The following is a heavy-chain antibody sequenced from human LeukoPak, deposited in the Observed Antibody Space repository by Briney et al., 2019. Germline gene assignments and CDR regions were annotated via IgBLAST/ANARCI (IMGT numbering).Heavy chain of an antibody. CDR3: ARQGDGSYWAYDY. V-gene: IGHV5-51*01. D-gene: IGHD2-15*01. J-gene: IGHJ4*02. Sequence: GESLKISCKGSGYSFSNYWIGWVRQMPGKGLEWMGIISPADSRTRYSPSFQGQVTISADKSVSTAYLQWSSLKASDTAMYYRARQGDGSYWAYDYWGQGTLVTVSS. CDR1: GYSFSNYW. CDR2: ISPADSRT.